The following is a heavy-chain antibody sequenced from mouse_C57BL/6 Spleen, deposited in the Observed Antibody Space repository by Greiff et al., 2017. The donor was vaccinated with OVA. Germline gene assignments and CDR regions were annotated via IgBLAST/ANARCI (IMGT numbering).Heavy chain of an antibody. CDR1: GFTFSDYG. J-gene: IGHJ1*03. CDR2: ISSGSSTI. V-gene: IGHV5-17*01. CDR3: ARDPYYGSSYGYFDV. D-gene: IGHD1-1*01. Sequence: EVKLVESGGGLVKPGGSLKLSCAASGFTFSDYGMHWVRQAPEKGLEWVAYISSGSSTIYYADTVKGRFTISRDNAKNTLFLQMTSLRSEDTAMYYCARDPYYGSSYGYFDVWGTGTTVTVSS.